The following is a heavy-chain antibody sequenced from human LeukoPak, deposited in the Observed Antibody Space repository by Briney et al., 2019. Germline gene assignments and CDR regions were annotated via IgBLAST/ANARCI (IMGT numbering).Heavy chain of an antibody. CDR2: IYYSGST. CDR1: GGSFSGYY. D-gene: IGHD5-24*01. CDR3: ARGGRWLQSHRDRANYYYYMDV. V-gene: IGHV4-59*01. J-gene: IGHJ6*03. Sequence: SETLSLTCAVYGGSFSGYYWSWIRQPPGKGLEWIGYIYYSGSTNYNPSLKSRVTISVDTSKNQFSLKLSSVTAADTAVYYCARGGRWLQSHRDRANYYYYMDVWGKGTTVTVSS.